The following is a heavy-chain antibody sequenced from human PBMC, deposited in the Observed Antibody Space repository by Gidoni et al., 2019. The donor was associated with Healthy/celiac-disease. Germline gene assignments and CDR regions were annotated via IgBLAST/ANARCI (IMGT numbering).Heavy chain of an antibody. Sequence: EVQLVESGGVVVQPGGSLRLSCAASGFTFDDYALHWVRQAPGKGLEWVSLISWDGGSTYYADSVKGRFTISRDNSKNSLYLQMNSLRAEDTALYYCAKGRGMVRGVGRDEYFQHWGQGTLVTVSS. CDR1: GFTFDDYA. J-gene: IGHJ1*01. CDR2: ISWDGGST. V-gene: IGHV3-43D*03. CDR3: AKGRGMVRGVGRDEYFQH. D-gene: IGHD3-10*01.